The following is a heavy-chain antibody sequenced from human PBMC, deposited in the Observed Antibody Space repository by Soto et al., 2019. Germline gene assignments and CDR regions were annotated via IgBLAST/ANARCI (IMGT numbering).Heavy chain of an antibody. D-gene: IGHD3-9*01. CDR3: ARDVRYTGYSYCFDL. V-gene: IGHV4-31*03. CDR2: IKYSGTT. CDR1: GASVCSGGYY. J-gene: IGHJ5*02. Sequence: QVLLQESGPGLVKPSQTMSIICNVSGASVCSGGYYWSWIRQVPGKGLEWIGYIKYSGTTQYTPSLKSRLSISLDKSKNQISLNLRSVTGADTAVYFCARDVRYTGYSYCFDLWGQGTLVTVST.